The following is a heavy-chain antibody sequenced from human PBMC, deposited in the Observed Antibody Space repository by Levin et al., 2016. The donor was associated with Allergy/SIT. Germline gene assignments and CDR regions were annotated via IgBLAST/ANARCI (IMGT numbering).Heavy chain of an antibody. CDR1: GYSFTSYW. CDR3: ARTPYHDTSGFLIDS. Sequence: KVSCKGSGYSFTSYWVGWVRQMPGKGLEWMGIIDPDDSDTRYSPSFQGQVTISADKSISTAYLQWSSLEASDTAMYYCARTPYHDTSGFLIDSWGQGTLVTVSS. CDR2: IDPDDSDT. J-gene: IGHJ4*02. D-gene: IGHD3-22*01. V-gene: IGHV5-51*01.